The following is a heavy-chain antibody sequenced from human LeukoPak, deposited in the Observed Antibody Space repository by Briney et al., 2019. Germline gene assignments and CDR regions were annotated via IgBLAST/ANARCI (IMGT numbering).Heavy chain of an antibody. CDR1: GGSISSSSYY. CDR2: VNHSGST. Sequence: SSETLSLTYTVSGGSISSSSYYWGWIRQPPGKGLEWNGEVNHSGSTNYNPSLKSRVTISVDTSKNQFSLKLSSVTAADTAVYYCARGVILWFGDSADWFDPWGQGTLVIVSS. V-gene: IGHV4-39*07. J-gene: IGHJ5*02. CDR3: ARGVILWFGDSADWFDP. D-gene: IGHD3-10*01.